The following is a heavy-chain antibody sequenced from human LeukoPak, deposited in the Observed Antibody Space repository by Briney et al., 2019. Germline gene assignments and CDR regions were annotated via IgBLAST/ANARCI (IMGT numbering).Heavy chain of an antibody. CDR2: INCNGGST. CDR3: ARVGYCSSTSCYDYYMDV. J-gene: IGHJ6*03. D-gene: IGHD2-2*03. V-gene: IGHV3-20*04. Sequence: GGSLRLSCAASGFTFDDYGMSWVRQAPGKGLEWVSGINCNGGSTGYADSVKGRFTISRDNAKNSLYLQMNSLRAEDTALYYCARVGYCSSTSCYDYYMDVWGKGTTVTVSS. CDR1: GFTFDDYG.